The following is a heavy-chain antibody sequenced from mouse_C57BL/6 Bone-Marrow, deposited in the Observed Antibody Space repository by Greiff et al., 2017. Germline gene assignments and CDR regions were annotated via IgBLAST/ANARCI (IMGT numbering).Heavy chain of an antibody. CDR3: ARPRDYDVAWFAY. J-gene: IGHJ3*01. D-gene: IGHD2-4*01. V-gene: IGHV5-4*01. CDR1: GFTFSSYA. Sequence: EVQLVESGGGLVKPGGSLKLSCAASGFTFSSYAMSWVRQTPEKRLEWVATISDGGSYTYYPDNVKGRFPISRDNAKNNLYLQMSHLKSEDTAMYYRARPRDYDVAWFAYWGQGTLVTVSA. CDR2: ISDGGSYT.